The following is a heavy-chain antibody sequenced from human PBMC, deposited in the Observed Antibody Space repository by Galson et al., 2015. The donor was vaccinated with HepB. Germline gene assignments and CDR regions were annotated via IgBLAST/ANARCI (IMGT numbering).Heavy chain of an antibody. D-gene: IGHD2-15*01. V-gene: IGHV3-48*04. CDR1: GFTFSSYS. CDR2: ISSSSSTI. Sequence: SLRLSCAAPGFTFSSYSMGWVRQAPGKGLEWVSYISSSSSTIYYADSVKGRFTITRDNAKNSLYLQMNSLRAEDTAVYYCVVAAQGRYYYYGMDVWGQGTTVTVSS. CDR3: VVAAQGRYYYYGMDV. J-gene: IGHJ6*02.